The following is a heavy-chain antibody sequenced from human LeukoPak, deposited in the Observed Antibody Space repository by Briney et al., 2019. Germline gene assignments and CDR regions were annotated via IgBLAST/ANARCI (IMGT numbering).Heavy chain of an antibody. CDR1: GFTFSSYW. CDR3: ARDRSYDFWSGYTFDY. Sequence: GGSLRLSCAVSGFTFSSYWMSWVRQAPGKGLEWVANIKQDGSEKYYVDSVKGRFTISRDNAKNSLYLQMNSLRAEDTAVYYCARDRSYDFWSGYTFDYWGQGTLVTVSS. V-gene: IGHV3-7*01. D-gene: IGHD3-3*01. CDR2: IKQDGSEK. J-gene: IGHJ4*02.